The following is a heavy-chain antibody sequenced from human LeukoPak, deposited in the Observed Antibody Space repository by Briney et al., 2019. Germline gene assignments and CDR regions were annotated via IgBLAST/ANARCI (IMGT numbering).Heavy chain of an antibody. J-gene: IGHJ4*02. CDR3: ARDTPPNTYYYGSGAQGDY. V-gene: IGHV1-2*02. Sequence: ASVKVSCKASGYTFTGYYMHWVRQAPGQGLEWMGWINPNSGGTNYAQKFQGRVTMTGDTSISTAYMELSRLRSDDTAVYYCARDTPPNTYYYGSGAQGDYWGQGTLVTVSS. CDR1: GYTFTGYY. CDR2: INPNSGGT. D-gene: IGHD3-10*01.